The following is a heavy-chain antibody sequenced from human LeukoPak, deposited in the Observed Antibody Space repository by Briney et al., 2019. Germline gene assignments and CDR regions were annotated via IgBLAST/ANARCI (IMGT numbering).Heavy chain of an antibody. D-gene: IGHD4-17*01. CDR2: IYDSGTT. V-gene: IGHV4-59*01. J-gene: IGHJ4*02. Sequence: PSETLSLTCTVSGATINSYYWNWIRQSPGKGLEWIGHIYDSGTTKYNPSLKGRVNISVDTSKSQVSLKMTSVTAADTAVYYCARDYGDYLLGYWGQGTLVTVSS. CDR3: ARDYGDYLLGY. CDR1: GATINSYY.